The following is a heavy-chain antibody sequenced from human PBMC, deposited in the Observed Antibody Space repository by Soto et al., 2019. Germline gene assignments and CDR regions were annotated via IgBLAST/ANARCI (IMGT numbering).Heavy chain of an antibody. J-gene: IGHJ4*02. CDR3: ASRKSSPYFDY. D-gene: IGHD3-10*01. CDR1: GVSISSGDYY. Sequence: SETLSLTCTVSGVSISSGDYYWSWIRPPPGKGLEWIGNIYYSGSTYYNPSLKSRVTISVDTSKKQFPLKLSSVTAADTAVYYCASRKSSPYFDYWGQGTLVTSPQ. CDR2: IYYSGST. V-gene: IGHV4-30-4*01.